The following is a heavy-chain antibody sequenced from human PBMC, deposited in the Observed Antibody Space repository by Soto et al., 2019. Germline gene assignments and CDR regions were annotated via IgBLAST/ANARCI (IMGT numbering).Heavy chain of an antibody. Sequence: EVQLVESGGGLVQPGGSLRLSCAASGFTFSSYEMNWVRQAPGKGLEWVSYISSSGSTIYYADSVKGRFTISRDNDKNSLYLQMNRLRAEDTAVYYCARDTEIESSGYEYYYYGMDVWGQGTTVTASS. CDR3: ARDTEIESSGYEYYYYGMDV. CDR2: ISSSGSTI. D-gene: IGHD5-12*01. CDR1: GFTFSSYE. V-gene: IGHV3-48*03. J-gene: IGHJ6*02.